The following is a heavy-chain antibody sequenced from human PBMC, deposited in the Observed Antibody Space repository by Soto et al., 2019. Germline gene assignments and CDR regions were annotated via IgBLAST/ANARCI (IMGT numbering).Heavy chain of an antibody. CDR1: GFTFSSYG. CDR3: ARDFSWNYVLASRYYYGMDV. CDR2: ISYDGSNK. Sequence: GGSLRLSCAASGFTFSSYGMHWVRQAPGKGLEWVAVISYDGSNKYYADSVKGRFTISRDNSKNTLYLQMNSLRAEDTAVYYCARDFSWNYVLASRYYYGMDVWGQGTTVTVSS. D-gene: IGHD1-7*01. J-gene: IGHJ6*02. V-gene: IGHV3-30*03.